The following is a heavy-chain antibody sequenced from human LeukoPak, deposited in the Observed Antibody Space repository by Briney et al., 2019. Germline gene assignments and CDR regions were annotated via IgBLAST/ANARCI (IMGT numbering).Heavy chain of an antibody. V-gene: IGHV1-2*02. Sequence: ASVKVSCKTSGYSENFYGITWVRQVAGQGLEWMGWINPNSGGTNYAQKFQGRVTMTRDTSISTAYMELSRLRSDDTAVYYCARSPSSGYFHVDYWGQGTLVTVSS. J-gene: IGHJ4*02. CDR1: GYSENFYG. CDR3: ARSPSSGYFHVDY. CDR2: INPNSGGT. D-gene: IGHD3-22*01.